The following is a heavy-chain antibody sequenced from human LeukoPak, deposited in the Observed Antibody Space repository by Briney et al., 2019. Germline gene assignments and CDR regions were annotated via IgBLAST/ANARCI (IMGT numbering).Heavy chain of an antibody. CDR1: GFTFSRSA. CDR2: IRSKANSYAS. Sequence: GGSMRLSSVASGFTFSRSAIHWVRQASRKWLEWVGRIRSKANSYASAYAASVKGRFTISRDDSKNTAYLQMNSLKTEDTAVYYCTRGVPGYDNYFDYWGQGTLVTVSS. D-gene: IGHD3-10*01. V-gene: IGHV3-73*01. J-gene: IGHJ4*02. CDR3: TRGVPGYDNYFDY.